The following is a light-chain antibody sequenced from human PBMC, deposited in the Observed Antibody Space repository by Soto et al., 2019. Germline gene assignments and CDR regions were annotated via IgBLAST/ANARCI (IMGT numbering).Light chain of an antibody. CDR2: TVS. J-gene: IGKJ4*01. Sequence: EIVLTQSPDTLSVSPGETATLSCRASQSANNKLAWYQQKPGQAPRLVMYTVSVRATGIPARFSGSGSGTEVTLTISSLQSEDAAVYYCQQHHNWPLTFGGGTRVEI. V-gene: IGKV3D-15*01. CDR3: QQHHNWPLT. CDR1: QSANNK.